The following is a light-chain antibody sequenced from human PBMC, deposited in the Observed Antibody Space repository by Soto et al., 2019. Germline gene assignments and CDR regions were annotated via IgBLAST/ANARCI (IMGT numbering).Light chain of an antibody. CDR1: SSDVGTYNY. CDR2: EVS. CDR3: ISYARSDTYV. V-gene: IGLV2-8*01. Sequence: QSALTQPPSASGSPGQSVTISCTGTSSDVGTYNYVSWHQQHPGKAPKLLIYEVSKRPSGVPGRFSGSKSGNTASLTVSGLQAEDEADYYCISYARSDTYVFGTGTKVTVL. J-gene: IGLJ1*01.